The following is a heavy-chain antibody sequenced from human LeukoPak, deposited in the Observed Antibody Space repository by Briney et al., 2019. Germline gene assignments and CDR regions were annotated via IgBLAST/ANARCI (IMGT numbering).Heavy chain of an antibody. J-gene: IGHJ3*02. CDR3: ARDISEVHDAFDI. Sequence: SETLSLTCAVSGGSISSSNWWSWVRQPPGKGLEWIGEIYHSGSTNYNPSLKSRVTISVDKSKNQFSLKLSSVTAADTAVYYCARDISEVHDAFDIWGQGTMVTVSS. V-gene: IGHV4-4*02. D-gene: IGHD3-3*02. CDR2: IYHSGST. CDR1: GGSISSSNW.